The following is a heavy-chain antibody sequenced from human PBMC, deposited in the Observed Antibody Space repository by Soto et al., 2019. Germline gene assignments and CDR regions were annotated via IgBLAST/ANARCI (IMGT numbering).Heavy chain of an antibody. V-gene: IGHV1-2*02. CDR1: GYSFTNYY. J-gene: IGHJ6*02. CDR3: AREVTMVRGARVYGLDV. D-gene: IGHD3-10*01. Sequence: EASVKVYCKASGYSFTNYYMHWVRQAPGQGLEWMGWINPNSDDTNGRGTNYAQKFQGRVIMTRDLPTSTAYMELSSLTSDDTAVYYCAREVTMVRGARVYGLDVWGQGTRVTVSS. CDR2: INPNSDDTNGRGT.